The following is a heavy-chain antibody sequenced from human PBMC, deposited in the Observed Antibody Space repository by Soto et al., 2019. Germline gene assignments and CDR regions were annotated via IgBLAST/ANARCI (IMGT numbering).Heavy chain of an antibody. CDR1: GYTFTSYG. CDR2: ISAYNGNT. Sequence: ASVKVSCKASGYTFTSYGISWVRQAPGQGLEWMGWISAYNGNTNYAQKLQGRVTMTTDTSTSTAYMELRSLRGEDTAVYFCARENYYKMDVWGQGTTVTVSS. V-gene: IGHV1-18*01. J-gene: IGHJ6*02. CDR3: ARENYYKMDV.